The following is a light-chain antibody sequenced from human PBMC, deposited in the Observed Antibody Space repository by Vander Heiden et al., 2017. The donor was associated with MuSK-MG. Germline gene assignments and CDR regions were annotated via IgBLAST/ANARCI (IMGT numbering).Light chain of an antibody. V-gene: IGKV2-24*01. Sequence: DFVLTQIPLSSPVTLGQPASIPCRSSQSLVHSDGNTYLSWLQQSPGQPPRLLMHKTSDPGSGVPDRISGSGAAADFTLTISMVEAEDVGVYCCKQTKQFPKTFGQGTKVEIK. CDR2: KTS. CDR1: QSLVHSDGNTY. CDR3: KQTKQFPKT. J-gene: IGKJ1*01.